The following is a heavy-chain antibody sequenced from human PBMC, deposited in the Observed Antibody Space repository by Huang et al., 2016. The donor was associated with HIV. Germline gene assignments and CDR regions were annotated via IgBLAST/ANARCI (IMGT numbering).Heavy chain of an antibody. J-gene: IGHJ6*02. Sequence: EEQLVQSGAEVKKPGESLKISCEGSGYSFAKYWIGWVRQMPGKGLEWMGILYPDDSDTRYSPSFQGQVSISADKSISTAYLQWSSLKASDTAMYYCARLDTARNYYYYGLDVWGQGTSVIVSS. D-gene: IGHD5-18*01. CDR2: LYPDDSDT. V-gene: IGHV5-51*01. CDR3: ARLDTARNYYYYGLDV. CDR1: GYSFAKYW.